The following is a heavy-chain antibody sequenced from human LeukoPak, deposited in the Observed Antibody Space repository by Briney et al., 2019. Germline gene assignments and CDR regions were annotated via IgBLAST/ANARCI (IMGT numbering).Heavy chain of an antibody. Sequence: PSETLSLTCAVSGGSISSGDYYWSWIRQPPGKGLEWIGYIYYSGSTYYNPSLKSRVTISVDTSKNQFSLKLSSVTAADTAVYYCARAVGDFWSGYSAFDIWGQGTMVTVSS. CDR2: IYYSGST. J-gene: IGHJ3*02. CDR3: ARAVGDFWSGYSAFDI. CDR1: GGSISSGDYY. D-gene: IGHD3-3*01. V-gene: IGHV4-30-4*08.